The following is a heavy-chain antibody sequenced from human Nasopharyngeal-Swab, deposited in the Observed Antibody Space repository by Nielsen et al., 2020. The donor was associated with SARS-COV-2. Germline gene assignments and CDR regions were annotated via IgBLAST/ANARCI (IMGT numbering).Heavy chain of an antibody. D-gene: IGHD1-14*01. CDR2: IGVYKGEA. V-gene: IGHV1-18*01. CDR3: ARDPEGDTDFDY. CDR1: GYTFTSYG. J-gene: IGHJ4*02. Sequence: ASVKVSCKASGYTFTSYGISWVRQAPGQGLEWIGWIGVYKGEANYAQKFRDRITMTTDRSTSTAYMELRTLRSDDTAVYYCARDPEGDTDFDYWGQGTLVTVSS.